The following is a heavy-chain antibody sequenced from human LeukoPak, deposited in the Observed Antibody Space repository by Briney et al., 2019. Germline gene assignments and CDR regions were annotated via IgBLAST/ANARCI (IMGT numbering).Heavy chain of an antibody. CDR3: AGGSYGAYYFDY. CDR2: IHYSGST. V-gene: IGHV4-39*07. Sequence: SETLSLTCTVSGGSISSSSYYWGWIRQPPGKGLEWIGSIHYSGSTYYNPSLKSRVTISVDTSKNQFSLKLSSVTAADTAVYYCAGGSYGAYYFDYWGQGTLVTVSS. J-gene: IGHJ4*02. CDR1: GGSISSSSYY. D-gene: IGHD1-26*01.